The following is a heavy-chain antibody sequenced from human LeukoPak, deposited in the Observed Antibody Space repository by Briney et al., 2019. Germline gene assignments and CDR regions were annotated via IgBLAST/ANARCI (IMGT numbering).Heavy chain of an antibody. J-gene: IGHJ4*02. V-gene: IGHV3-73*01. Sequence: GESLRLSCAASGFTFSGSAMHWVRQASGKGLEWVGRIRSKANSYATAYAGSVKGRFTISRDDSKNTAYLQMNSLRAEDTAVYYCANGFMAFDYWGQGTLVTVSS. CDR3: ANGFMAFDY. D-gene: IGHD2-8*01. CDR2: IRSKANSYAT. CDR1: GFTFSGSA.